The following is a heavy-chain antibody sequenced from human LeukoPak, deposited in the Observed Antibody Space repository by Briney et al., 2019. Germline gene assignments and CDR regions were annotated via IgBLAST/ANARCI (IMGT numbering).Heavy chain of an antibody. J-gene: IGHJ4*02. CDR3: ARDPPSSSLDYFDY. D-gene: IGHD6-13*01. CDR2: ISAYNGNT. Sequence: ASVKVSCKASGYTFTSYGISWVRQAPGQGLEWMGWISAYNGNTNYAQKLQGRVTMTTDTSTSTAYMELRSLRSDDTAVYYCARDPPSSSLDYFDYWGQGTLATVSS. CDR1: GYTFTSYG. V-gene: IGHV1-18*01.